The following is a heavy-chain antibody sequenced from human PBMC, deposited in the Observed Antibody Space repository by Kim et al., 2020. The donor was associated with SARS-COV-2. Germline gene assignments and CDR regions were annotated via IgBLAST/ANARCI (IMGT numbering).Heavy chain of an antibody. Sequence: SETLSLTCTVSGDSISSGGYYWSWIRQHPGKALEWIGYIYFSGSTYYNPSLMSRLSVSVDTSKPQFSLNLTSVTAADTAIYYCARSSGYYYDYWGQGTLVTVSS. CDR2: IYFSGST. CDR1: GDSISSGGYY. V-gene: IGHV4-31*03. J-gene: IGHJ4*02. CDR3: ARSSGYYYDY. D-gene: IGHD3-22*01.